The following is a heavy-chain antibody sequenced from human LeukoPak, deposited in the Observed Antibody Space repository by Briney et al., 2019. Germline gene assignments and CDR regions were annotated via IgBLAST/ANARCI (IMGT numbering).Heavy chain of an antibody. CDR1: GGSISSHY. D-gene: IGHD6-13*01. Sequence: SETLSLTCTVSGGSISSHYWSWIRQPPGKGLEWIGYIYYSGSTNYNPSLKSRVTISVDTSKNQFSLKLSSVTAADTAVYYCARGPGIATDWGQGTLVTVSS. CDR3: ARGPGIATD. CDR2: IYYSGST. V-gene: IGHV4-59*08. J-gene: IGHJ4*02.